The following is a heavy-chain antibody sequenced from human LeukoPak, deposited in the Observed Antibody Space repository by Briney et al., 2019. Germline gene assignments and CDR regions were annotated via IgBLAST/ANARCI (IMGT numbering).Heavy chain of an antibody. CDR3: ARDGYYYDSSGYYVGLSFDY. CDR2: ISSSSSYI. V-gene: IGHV3-21*01. D-gene: IGHD3-22*01. J-gene: IGHJ4*02. Sequence: PGGSLRLSCAASGFTFSSYSMNWVRQAPGKGLEWVSSISSSSSYIYYADSVKGRFTISRDNAKNSLHLQMNSLRAEDTAVYYCARDGYYYDSSGYYVGLSFDYWGQGTLVTVSS. CDR1: GFTFSSYS.